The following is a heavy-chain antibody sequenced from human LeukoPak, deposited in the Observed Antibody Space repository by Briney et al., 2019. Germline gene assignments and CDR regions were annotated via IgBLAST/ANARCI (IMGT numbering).Heavy chain of an antibody. CDR2: ISWNSGSI. D-gene: IGHD6-19*01. CDR3: AKDIEDSSGWYYFDY. CDR1: GFTFSSYE. J-gene: IGHJ4*02. Sequence: PGGSLRLSCAASGFTFSSYEMNWVRQAPGKGLEWVSGISWNSGSIGYADSVKGRFTISRDNAKNSLYLQMNSLRAEDTALYYCAKDIEDSSGWYYFDYWGQGTPVTVSS. V-gene: IGHV3-9*01.